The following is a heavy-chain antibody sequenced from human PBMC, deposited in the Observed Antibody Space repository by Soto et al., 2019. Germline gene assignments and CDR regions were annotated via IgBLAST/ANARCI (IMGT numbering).Heavy chain of an antibody. CDR2: INHSGST. CDR3: ARTYSSSWSPFDY. CDR1: GGSFSGYY. V-gene: IGHV4-34*01. J-gene: IGHJ4*02. Sequence: QVQLQQWGAGLLKPSETLSLTCAVYGGSFSGYYWSWIRQPPGKGLEWIGEINHSGSTNYNPSLKSRVVISVDTSKNQFSLKLSSVTAADTAVYYCARTYSSSWSPFDYWGQGTLVTVSS. D-gene: IGHD6-13*01.